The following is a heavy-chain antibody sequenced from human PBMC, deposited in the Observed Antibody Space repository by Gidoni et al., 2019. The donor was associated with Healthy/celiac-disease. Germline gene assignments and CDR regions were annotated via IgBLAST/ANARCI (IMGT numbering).Heavy chain of an antibody. D-gene: IGHD1-26*01. CDR1: GYSFTSYW. CDR2: IYPGDADT. J-gene: IGHJ3*02. Sequence: EVQLVQSGAEVKKPGESLKISCKGSGYSFTSYWLGWGRQMPGKGLDWMGIIYPGDADTRYSPSFQGQVTISADKSISTAYLQWSSLKASDTAMYYCARVYSGSYYGRDAFDIWGQGTMVTVSS. V-gene: IGHV5-51*01. CDR3: ARVYSGSYYGRDAFDI.